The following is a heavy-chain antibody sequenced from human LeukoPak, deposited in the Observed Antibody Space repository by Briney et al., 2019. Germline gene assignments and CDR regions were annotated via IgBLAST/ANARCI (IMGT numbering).Heavy chain of an antibody. CDR3: ARGQGPPYCTNGVCYIDY. V-gene: IGHV7-4-1*02. Sequence: ASVKVSCKASGYSFTRYAMNWVRQAPGQGLDWMGWTNTNTGDPTYAQGFIGRFVFSLDTSVNTAYLQINNLKTEDTAVYFCARGQGPPYCTNGVCYIDYWGQGALVTVSS. CDR2: TNTNTGDP. J-gene: IGHJ4*02. CDR1: GYSFTRYA. D-gene: IGHD2-8*01.